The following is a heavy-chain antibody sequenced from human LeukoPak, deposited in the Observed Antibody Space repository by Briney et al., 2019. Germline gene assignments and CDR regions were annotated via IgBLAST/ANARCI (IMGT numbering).Heavy chain of an antibody. CDR1: GFTFSSYE. Sequence: GGSLRLSCAASGFTFSSYEMNWVRQAPGKGLEWVSYISSSGSTIYYADSVKGRFTISRDNAKNSLYLQMNSLRAEDTALYYCARGGRGNYYDSSGYSVDYWGQGTLVTVSS. CDR3: ARGGRGNYYDSSGYSVDY. V-gene: IGHV3-48*03. D-gene: IGHD3-22*01. CDR2: ISSSGSTI. J-gene: IGHJ4*02.